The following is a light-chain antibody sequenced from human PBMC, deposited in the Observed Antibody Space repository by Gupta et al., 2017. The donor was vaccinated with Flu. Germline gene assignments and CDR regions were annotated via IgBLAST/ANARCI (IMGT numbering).Light chain of an antibody. CDR1: SY. CDR3: QQYGSSPQT. CDR2: GSS. V-gene: IGKV3-20*01. J-gene: IGKJ1*01. Sequence: SYFAWYPQKPGPAPRLLIYGSSSRATGIPDRFRGRGSGTDFTLTISSLEPEDCAVYCCQQYGSSPQTFGQGTKVEIK.